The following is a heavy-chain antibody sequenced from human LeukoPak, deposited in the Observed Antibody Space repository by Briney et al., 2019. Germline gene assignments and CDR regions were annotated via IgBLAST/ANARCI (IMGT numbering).Heavy chain of an antibody. CDR2: VSGSGGST. J-gene: IGHJ4*02. CDR1: GFTFSSYA. Sequence: GGSLRLSCAASGFTFSSYAMSWVRQAPGKGLEGVSAVSGSGGSTYYADSVKGRFTISRDNSKNTLYLQMNSLRAEDTAVYYCAWRPRGYSYGVIDYWGQGTLVTVSS. D-gene: IGHD5-18*01. CDR3: AWRPRGYSYGVIDY. V-gene: IGHV3-23*01.